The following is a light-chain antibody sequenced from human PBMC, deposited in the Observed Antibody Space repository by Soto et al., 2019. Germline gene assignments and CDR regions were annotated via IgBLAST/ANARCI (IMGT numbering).Light chain of an antibody. CDR2: DGS. Sequence: QSVLTQPASVSGSPGQSITISCTGTISDIGSHNLVSWYQQHPGEAPKLIIYDGSKRPSGVSYRFSGYKSGNTASLTISGLQAEDEADYYCCSYAGSSTVVFGGVTKVTVL. J-gene: IGLJ3*02. CDR3: CSYAGSSTVV. V-gene: IGLV2-23*01. CDR1: ISDIGSHNL.